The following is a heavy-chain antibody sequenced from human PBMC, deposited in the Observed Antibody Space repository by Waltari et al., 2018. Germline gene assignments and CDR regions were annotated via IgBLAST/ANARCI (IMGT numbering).Heavy chain of an antibody. D-gene: IGHD6-13*01. J-gene: IGHJ5*01. V-gene: IGHV4-38-2*02. CDR2: IHHRGSA. Sequence: QVQLQESGPRLVKPSETLSLICSVSGHSITSDYYWAWLRQSPEKGLEWIGTIHHRGSAYYSPSLKSRVTLSVDTSKNQFYLRVPSLTAADTPMYFCARAEGVAAGGKAYNYFDSWGQGTLVTVSS. CDR1: GHSITSDYY. CDR3: ARAEGVAAGGKAYNYFDS.